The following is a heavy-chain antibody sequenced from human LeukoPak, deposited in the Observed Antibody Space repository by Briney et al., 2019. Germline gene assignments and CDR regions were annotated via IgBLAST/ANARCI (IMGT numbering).Heavy chain of an antibody. D-gene: IGHD2-15*01. CDR1: GFTFSGSA. CDR3: TRDRGTYNWFDP. Sequence: GGSLRLSCAASGFTFSGSAVHWVRQSSGKGLEWVGHIDKKDNLYATAYAESVKGRFTISRDDSKDTAFLHMDSLKTEDAALYYCTRDRGTYNWFDPWGQGTLVTVSS. CDR2: IDKKDNLYAT. V-gene: IGHV3-73*01. J-gene: IGHJ5*02.